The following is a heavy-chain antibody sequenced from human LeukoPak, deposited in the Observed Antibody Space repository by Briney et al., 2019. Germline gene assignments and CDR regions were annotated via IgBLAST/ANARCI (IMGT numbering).Heavy chain of an antibody. CDR2: IRYDGNNK. CDR1: GITFSNYG. V-gene: IGHV3-30*02. CDR3: ANGPHYNILTGYYKVRSHLDY. Sequence: GGSLRLSCGASGITFSNYGMHWVRQAPGKGLEWVAFIRYDGNNKHYADSVKGRFTISRDNSKSTLYLQMNSLRPEDTAVYYCANGPHYNILTGYYKVRSHLDYWGQGTLVTVSS. D-gene: IGHD3-9*01. J-gene: IGHJ4*02.